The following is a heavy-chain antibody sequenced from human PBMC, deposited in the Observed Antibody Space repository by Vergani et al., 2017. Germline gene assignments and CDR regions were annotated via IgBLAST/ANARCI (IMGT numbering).Heavy chain of an antibody. Sequence: QVQLQESGPGLVKPSQTLSLTCTVSGGSIRSGGYYWSWIRQHPGKGLEWIGYIYYRGSTYYNPSLKSRVTISVDTSKNQFYLKLSAVTAADTAVYYCASIAAAGFHFDYWGQGTLVTVSS. D-gene: IGHD6-13*01. CDR3: ASIAAAGFHFDY. V-gene: IGHV4-31*03. CDR1: GGSIRSGGYY. CDR2: IYYRGST. J-gene: IGHJ4*02.